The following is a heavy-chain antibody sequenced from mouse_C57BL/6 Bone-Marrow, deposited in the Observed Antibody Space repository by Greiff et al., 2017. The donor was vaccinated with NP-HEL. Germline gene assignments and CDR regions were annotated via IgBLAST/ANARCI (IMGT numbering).Heavy chain of an antibody. Sequence: VKLVESGPELVKPGASVKISCKASGYAFSSSWMNWVKQRPGKGLEWIGRIYPGDGDTNYNGKFKGKATLTADKSSSTAYMQLSSLTSEDSAVYFCARERYYYGSSSWGQGTTLTVSS. CDR3: ARERYYYGSSS. J-gene: IGHJ2*01. D-gene: IGHD1-1*01. CDR2: IYPGDGDT. V-gene: IGHV1-82*01. CDR1: GYAFSSSW.